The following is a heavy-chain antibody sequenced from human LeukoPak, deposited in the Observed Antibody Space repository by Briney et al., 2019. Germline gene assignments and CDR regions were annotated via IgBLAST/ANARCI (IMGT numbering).Heavy chain of an antibody. V-gene: IGHV3-30*04. Sequence: GGSLRLSCAASGFTFSSYAVRWVRQAPGKGLEWVAVISYDGSNKYYADSVKGRFTISRDNSKNTLYLQMNSLRAEDTAVYYCARGRTGYIPIDYWGQGTLVTVSS. D-gene: IGHD3/OR15-3a*01. CDR3: ARGRTGYIPIDY. CDR1: GFTFSSYA. J-gene: IGHJ4*02. CDR2: ISYDGSNK.